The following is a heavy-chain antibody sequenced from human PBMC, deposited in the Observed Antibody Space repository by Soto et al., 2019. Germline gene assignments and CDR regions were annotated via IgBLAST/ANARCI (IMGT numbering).Heavy chain of an antibody. CDR1: GYTFTSYG. CDR3: ARDRIVVVPAAIFFIRFDP. J-gene: IGHJ5*02. D-gene: IGHD2-2*01. CDR2: ISAYNGNT. Sequence: QVQLVQSGAEVKKPGASVKVSCKASGYTFTSYGISWVRQAPGQGLEWMGWISAYNGNTNYAQKLQGRVTMTTDTSTSTAYIELRGLRSDDTDVHYCARDRIVVVPAAIFFIRFDPWGQGTLVTVSS. V-gene: IGHV1-18*04.